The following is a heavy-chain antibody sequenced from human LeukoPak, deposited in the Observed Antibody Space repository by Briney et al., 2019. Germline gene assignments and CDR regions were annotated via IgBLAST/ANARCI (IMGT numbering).Heavy chain of an antibody. Sequence: GGSLRLSCAASGFTVSSNYMSWVRQAPGKGLEWVSVIYSGGSTYYADSVKGRFTISRDNSKNTLYLQMNSLRAEDTAVYYCARDQVVGAPGAFDIWGKGTMVTVSS. D-gene: IGHD1-26*01. J-gene: IGHJ3*02. CDR2: IYSGGST. CDR1: GFTVSSNY. CDR3: ARDQVVGAPGAFDI. V-gene: IGHV3-53*01.